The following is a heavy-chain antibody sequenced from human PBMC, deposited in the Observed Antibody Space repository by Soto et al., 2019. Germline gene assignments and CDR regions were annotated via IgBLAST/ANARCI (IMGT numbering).Heavy chain of an antibody. Sequence: ASVKFSCKASGYTFTSYGISWVRQAPGQGLEWMGWISAYNGNTNYAQKLQGRVTMTTDTSTSTAYMELRSLRSDDTAVYYCARDGQQLVEDWFDPWGQGTLVTVSS. V-gene: IGHV1-18*04. D-gene: IGHD6-6*01. CDR3: ARDGQQLVEDWFDP. CDR1: GYTFTSYG. J-gene: IGHJ5*02. CDR2: ISAYNGNT.